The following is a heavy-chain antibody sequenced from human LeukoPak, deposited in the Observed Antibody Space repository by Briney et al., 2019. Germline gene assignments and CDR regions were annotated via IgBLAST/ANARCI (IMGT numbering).Heavy chain of an antibody. J-gene: IGHJ4*02. CDR1: GYTFTGYY. V-gene: IGHV1-2*02. CDR3: AGGITGGDY. Sequence: ASVTVSCKASGYTFTGYYIHWVRQAPGQGLEWMGWINPNGGDTNYAQKFQGRVTMTRDTSISTAYMEMSRLRSDDTALYYCAGGITGGDYWGQGTLVTVSS. D-gene: IGHD1-14*01. CDR2: INPNGGDT.